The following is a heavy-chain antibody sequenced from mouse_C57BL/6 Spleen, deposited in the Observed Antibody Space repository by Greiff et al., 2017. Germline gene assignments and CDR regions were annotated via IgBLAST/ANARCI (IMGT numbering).Heavy chain of an antibody. CDR2: ISGGGGNT. V-gene: IGHV5-9*01. CDR1: GFTFSSYT. CDR3: ARWRESHFDY. J-gene: IGHJ2*01. Sequence: EVMLVESGGGLVKPGGSLKLSCAASGFTFSSYTMSWVRQTPEKRLEWVATISGGGGNTYYPDSVKGRFTISRDNAKNTLYLQMSSLRSEDTALYYCARWRESHFDYWGQGTTLTVSS.